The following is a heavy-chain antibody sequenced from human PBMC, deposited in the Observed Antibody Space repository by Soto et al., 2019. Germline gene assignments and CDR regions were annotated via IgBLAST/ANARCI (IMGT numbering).Heavy chain of an antibody. J-gene: IGHJ2*01. CDR1: GGSISSYY. CDR2: IYYSGGT. CDR3: ARDLLGMGYFDL. D-gene: IGHD7-27*01. Sequence: QVQLQESGPGLVKPSETLSLTCTVSGGSISSYYWSWIRQPPGKGLEWIGNIYYSGGTNYNPSLKGRVTISVDTSKNQCALKLSPGTAADAAVYYCARDLLGMGYFDLWGRGTLVTVSS. V-gene: IGHV4-59*01.